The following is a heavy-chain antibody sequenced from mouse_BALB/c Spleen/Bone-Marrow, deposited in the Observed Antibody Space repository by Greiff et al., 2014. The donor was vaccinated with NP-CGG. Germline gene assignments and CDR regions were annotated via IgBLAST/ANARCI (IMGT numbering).Heavy chain of an antibody. J-gene: IGHJ2*01. CDR1: GYSITSGYY. Sequence: VQLQQSGPGLVKPSQSLSLTCSVTGYSITSGYYWNWIRQFPGNKLEWLGYISYDGSNNYNPSLKNRISITRDTSKNQFFLKLNSGTTEDSVTYYCARGNYYGSTSGYYFDYWGQGTTLTVSS. CDR3: ARGNYYGSTSGYYFDY. CDR2: ISYDGSN. D-gene: IGHD1-1*01. V-gene: IGHV3-6*02.